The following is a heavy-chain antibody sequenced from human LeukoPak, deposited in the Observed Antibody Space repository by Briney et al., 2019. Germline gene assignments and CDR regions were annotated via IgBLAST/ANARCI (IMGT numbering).Heavy chain of an antibody. CDR3: ARDGYDFWSGYYTWGYYYYYMDV. V-gene: IGHV3-21*01. Sequence: GGSLRLSCAVSGFTFSSYSMNWVRQAPGKGLEWVSSISSSSNYIYYADSVKGRFTISRDNAKNSLYLQMNSLRAEDTAVYYCARDGYDFWSGYYTWGYYYYYMDVWGKGTTVTVSS. CDR2: ISSSSNYI. D-gene: IGHD3-3*01. J-gene: IGHJ6*03. CDR1: GFTFSSYS.